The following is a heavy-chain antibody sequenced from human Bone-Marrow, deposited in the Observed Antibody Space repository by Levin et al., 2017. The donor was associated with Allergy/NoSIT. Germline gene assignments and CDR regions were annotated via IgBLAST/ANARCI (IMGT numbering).Heavy chain of an antibody. J-gene: IGHJ5*02. CDR1: GYSFTSYW. CDR3: ARRKYGSGINWFDP. V-gene: IGHV5-51*01. Sequence: KVSCKGSGYSFTSYWIGWVRQMPGKGLEWMGIIYPGDSDTRYSPSFQGQVTNSADKSISTAYLQWSSLKASDTAMYYCARRKYGSGINWFDPWGQGTLVTVSS. CDR2: IYPGDSDT. D-gene: IGHD3-10*01.